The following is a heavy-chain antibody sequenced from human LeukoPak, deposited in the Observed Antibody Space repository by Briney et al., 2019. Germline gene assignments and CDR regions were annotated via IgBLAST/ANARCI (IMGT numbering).Heavy chain of an antibody. CDR1: GGSISSYY. V-gene: IGHV4-59*01. D-gene: IGHD6-25*01. Sequence: PSETLSLTCTVSGGSISSYYWSWIRQPPGKGLEWIGYIYYSGSTNYNPSLKSRVTISVDTSKNQFSLKLSSVTAADTAVYYCARVDPGSGHYYYYYMDVWGKGTTVTVSS. CDR2: IYYSGST. J-gene: IGHJ6*03. CDR3: ARVDPGSGHYYYYYMDV.